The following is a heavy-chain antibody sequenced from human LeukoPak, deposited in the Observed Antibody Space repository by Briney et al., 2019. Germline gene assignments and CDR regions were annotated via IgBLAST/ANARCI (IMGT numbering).Heavy chain of an antibody. CDR1: GFTFSSYS. CDR3: ARDRNGSFPYYYYYYGMDV. J-gene: IGHJ6*02. V-gene: IGHV3-21*01. D-gene: IGHD1-26*01. Sequence: GGSLRLSCAASGFTFSSYSMNWVRQAPGKGLEWVSSISSSSSYIYYADSVKGRFTISRDNAKNSLYLQMNSLRAEDTAVYYCARDRNGSFPYYYYYYGMDVWGQGTTVTVSS. CDR2: ISSSSSYI.